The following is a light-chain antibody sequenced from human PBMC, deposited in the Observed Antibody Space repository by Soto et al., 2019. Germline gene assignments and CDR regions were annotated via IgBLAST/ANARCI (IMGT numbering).Light chain of an antibody. V-gene: IGKV1-39*01. J-gene: IGKJ1*01. CDR1: QTISSW. Sequence: DVQMTQSPSTLSASVGDRVTITCRASQTISSWLAWYQQKPGKAPELLIHGASSLQGGVPSRFGGSGSGTDFTLTISSLQPEDFATYYCQQSYGTPQTFGQGTKV. CDR2: GAS. CDR3: QQSYGTPQT.